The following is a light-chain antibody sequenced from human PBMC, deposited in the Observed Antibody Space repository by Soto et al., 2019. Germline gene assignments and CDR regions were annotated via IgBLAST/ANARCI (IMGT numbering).Light chain of an antibody. Sequence: QSVLTQPPSVSGAPGRTITISCTGSSANIGAGYDVHWYQQFPGTAPKLLIHGNNDRPSGVSDRFSASKSGTSASLAITGLQAEDEADYYCQSYDSSLRVYVVFGGGTQLTVL. CDR2: GNN. V-gene: IGLV1-40*01. CDR1: SANIGAGYD. CDR3: QSYDSSLRVYVV. J-gene: IGLJ2*01.